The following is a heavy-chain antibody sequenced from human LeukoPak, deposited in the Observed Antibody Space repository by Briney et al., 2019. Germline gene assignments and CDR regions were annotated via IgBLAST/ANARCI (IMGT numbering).Heavy chain of an antibody. J-gene: IGHJ3*02. V-gene: IGHV3-23*01. CDR3: AKVWLAAADDAFDI. CDR1: GFTFAIHA. D-gene: IGHD5-18*01. Sequence: GGSLRLSCAASGFTFAIHAMTWVRQAPGKGLEWVSGISGDGASTHYAESVKGQFTISRDNSQNTLFLQMNSLRAEDTAVYYCAKVWLAAADDAFDIWGQGTMVTVSS. CDR2: ISGDGAST.